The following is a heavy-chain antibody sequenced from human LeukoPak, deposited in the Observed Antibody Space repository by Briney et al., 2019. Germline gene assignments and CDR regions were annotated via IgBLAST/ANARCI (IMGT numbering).Heavy chain of an antibody. CDR3: AKEAIVSYGMDV. Sequence: SETLSLTCTVSGDFINNHYWSWIRQPAGKGLEWIGRIYSTGSTNYNPSLKSRVTMSVDTSKNQFSLKPSSVTAADTAVYYCAKEAIVSYGMDVWGQGTTVTVSS. D-gene: IGHD5/OR15-5a*01. CDR2: IYSTGST. J-gene: IGHJ6*02. V-gene: IGHV4-4*07. CDR1: GDFINNHY.